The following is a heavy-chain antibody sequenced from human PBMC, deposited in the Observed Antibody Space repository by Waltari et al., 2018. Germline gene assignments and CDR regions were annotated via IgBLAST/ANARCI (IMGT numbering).Heavy chain of an antibody. D-gene: IGHD6-19*01. CDR3: AREKGFSSGNFDY. Sequence: EVQLVQSGAEVKKPGESLKISCKGSGYSFTTCWIGWVRQRTGKGLEWMGFIYPGDSDTRYSPSFQGQVTISVDTSISTAYLQWSTLKASDTAMYFCAREKGFSSGNFDYWGQGTVVTVSS. CDR2: IYPGDSDT. V-gene: IGHV5-51*01. CDR1: GYSFTTCW. J-gene: IGHJ4*02.